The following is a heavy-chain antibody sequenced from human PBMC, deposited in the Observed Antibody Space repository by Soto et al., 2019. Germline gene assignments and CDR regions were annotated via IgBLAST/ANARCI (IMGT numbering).Heavy chain of an antibody. CDR1: GYTFTSYA. Sequence: ASVKVSCKASGYTFTSYAMHWVRQAPGQRLEWMGWINAGNGNTKYSQKFQGRVTITRDTSASTAYMELSSLRSEDTAVYYCARGEDGRPPSPPHYFDYWGQGTLVTVSS. V-gene: IGHV1-3*01. CDR3: ARGEDGRPPSPPHYFDY. CDR2: INAGNGNT. J-gene: IGHJ4*02. D-gene: IGHD2-15*01.